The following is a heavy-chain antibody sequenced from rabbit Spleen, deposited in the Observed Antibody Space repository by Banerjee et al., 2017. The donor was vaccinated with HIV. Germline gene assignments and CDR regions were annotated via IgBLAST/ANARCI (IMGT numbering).Heavy chain of an antibody. D-gene: IGHD1-1*01. CDR2: SYSGSSGST. CDR3: ARDTSTSFSTYGMDL. J-gene: IGHJ6*01. CDR1: GVSLNDKDV. Sequence: EQLEESGGGLVKPEGSLTLTCKASGVSLNDKDVMCWVRQAPGKGLEWIACSYSGSSGSTYSAIWTKGRFTVSKTSSTTVTLQMTSLTAADTATYFCARDTSTSFSTYGMDLWGPGTLVTVS. V-gene: IGHV1S45*01.